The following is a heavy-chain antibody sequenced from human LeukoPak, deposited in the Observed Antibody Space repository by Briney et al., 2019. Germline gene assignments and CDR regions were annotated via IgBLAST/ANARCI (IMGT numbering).Heavy chain of an antibody. D-gene: IGHD3-16*02. CDR1: GYTFTSYY. V-gene: IGHV1-69*13. CDR3: ARDRNMITFGGVIVNYYFDY. Sequence: ASVKVSCRASGYTFTSYYLHWVRQAPGRGLEWMGGIIPIFGTANYAQKFQGRVTITADESTSTAYMELSSLRSEDTAVYYCARDRNMITFGGVIVNYYFDYWGQGTLVTVSS. CDR2: IIPIFGTA. J-gene: IGHJ4*02.